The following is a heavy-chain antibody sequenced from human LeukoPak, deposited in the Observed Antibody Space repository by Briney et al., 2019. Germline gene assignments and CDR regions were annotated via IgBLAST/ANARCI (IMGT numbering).Heavy chain of an antibody. D-gene: IGHD5-18*01. Sequence: GESLKISGKGSGYRFTSYWIAWVRQMPGKGLEWMGIIYPGDAEKRYSPSFQGQVTISVDKSITTAYLQWSSLQASDTAIYYCARRGGGGYSYGYDYFDYWGQGTLVTVAS. V-gene: IGHV5-51*01. J-gene: IGHJ4*02. CDR1: GYRFTSYW. CDR2: IYPGDAEK. CDR3: ARRGGGGYSYGYDYFDY.